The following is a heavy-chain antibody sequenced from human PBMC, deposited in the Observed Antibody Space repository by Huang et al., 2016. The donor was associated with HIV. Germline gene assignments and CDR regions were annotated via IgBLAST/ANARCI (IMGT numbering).Heavy chain of an antibody. CDR3: ARAVPTPNRFGVGGFDY. Sequence: EVQLVESGGGLVKPGGSLRLSCAASGFTFSSYSMNWVRKAPGRGMEWVSSISSSSSYIYYADSVKGGVTISRDNAKNSLYLQMNSLRAEDTAVYYCARAVPTPNRFGVGGFDYWGQGTLVTVSS. D-gene: IGHD3-3*01. CDR2: ISSSSSYI. CDR1: GFTFSSYS. V-gene: IGHV3-21*01. J-gene: IGHJ4*02.